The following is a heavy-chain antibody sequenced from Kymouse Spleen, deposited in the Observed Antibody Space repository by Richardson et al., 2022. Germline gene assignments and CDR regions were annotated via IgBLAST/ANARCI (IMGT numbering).Heavy chain of an antibody. J-gene: IGHJ6*02. CDR3: AKDHYDFWSGYYSYYYYGMDV. CDR1: GFTFSSYG. V-gene: IGHV3-30*18. Sequence: QVQLVESGGGVVQPGRSLRLSCAASGFTFSSYGMHWVRQAPGKGLEWVAVISYDGSNKYYADSVKGRFTISRDNSKNTLYLQMNSLRAEDTAVYYCAKDHYDFWSGYYSYYYYGMDVWGQGTTVTVSS. CDR2: ISYDGSNK. D-gene: IGHD3-3*01.